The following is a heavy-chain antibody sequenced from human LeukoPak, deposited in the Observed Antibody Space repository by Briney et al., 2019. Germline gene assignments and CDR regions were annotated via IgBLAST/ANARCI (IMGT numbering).Heavy chain of an antibody. Sequence: GASVKVSCKASGYTFTGYYMHWVRQAPGQGLEWMGWINPNSGGTNYAQKFQGRVTMTRDTSISTAYMELSRLRSDDTAVYYCAGYYGSGSYNWFDPWGQGTLVTASS. D-gene: IGHD3-10*01. CDR1: GYTFTGYY. J-gene: IGHJ5*02. V-gene: IGHV1-2*02. CDR2: INPNSGGT. CDR3: AGYYGSGSYNWFDP.